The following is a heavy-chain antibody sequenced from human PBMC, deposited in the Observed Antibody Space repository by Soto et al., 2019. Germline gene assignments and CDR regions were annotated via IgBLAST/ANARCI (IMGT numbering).Heavy chain of an antibody. D-gene: IGHD5-18*01. CDR3: AKYKGGYSYGYYYYYGMDV. J-gene: IGHJ6*02. V-gene: IGHV3-9*01. Sequence: GGSLRLSCAASGFTFDDYAMHWVRQAPGKGLEWVSGISWNSGSIGYADSVKGRFTISRDNAKNSLYLQMNSLRAEDTALYYCAKYKGGYSYGYYYYYGMDVWGQGTTVTVSS. CDR1: GFTFDDYA. CDR2: ISWNSGSI.